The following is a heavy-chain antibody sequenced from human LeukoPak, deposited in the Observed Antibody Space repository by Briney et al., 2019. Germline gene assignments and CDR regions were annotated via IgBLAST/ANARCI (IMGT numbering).Heavy chain of an antibody. CDR3: ARYEAVAGVFDY. CDR1: GNSISSGSYY. CDR2: IYTSGST. V-gene: IGHV4-61*02. Sequence: SQTLSLTCTVSGNSISSGSYYWSWIRQPAGKGLEWIGRIYTSGSTNYNPSLKSRVTISVDTSKNQFSLKLSSVTAADTAVYYCARYEAVAGVFDYWGQGTLVTVSS. D-gene: IGHD6-19*01. J-gene: IGHJ4*02.